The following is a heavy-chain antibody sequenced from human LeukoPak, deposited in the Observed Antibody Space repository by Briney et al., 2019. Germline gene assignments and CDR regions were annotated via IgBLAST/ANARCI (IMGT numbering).Heavy chain of an antibody. J-gene: IGHJ6*01. CDR2: INHSGST. V-gene: IGHV4-34*01. CDR1: DGSFTGYY. CDR3: ARGDCSGSICYSPMDV. Sequence: AALSLSCAFCDGSFTGYYRCWIRPPAGKGLEWIGEINHSGSTNYNPSFQRRLTISVDTSKNNLYLEVSSVTSADTAVYYCARGDCSGSICYSPMDVWGTGTTVTVSS. D-gene: IGHD2-21*01.